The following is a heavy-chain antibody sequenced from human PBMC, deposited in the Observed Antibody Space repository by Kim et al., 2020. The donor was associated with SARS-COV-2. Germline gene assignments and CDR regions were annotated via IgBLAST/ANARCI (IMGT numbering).Heavy chain of an antibody. CDR3: ARVKRGGLARWATATGDY. CDR1: GGSFSGYY. Sequence: SETLSLTCAVYGGSFSGYYWSWIRQPPGKGLEWIGEINHSGSTNYNPSLKSRVTISVDTSKNQFSLKLSSVTAADTAVYYCARVKRGGLARWATATGDYWGQGTLVTVSS. V-gene: IGHV4-34*01. J-gene: IGHJ4*02. CDR2: INHSGST. D-gene: IGHD2-15*01.